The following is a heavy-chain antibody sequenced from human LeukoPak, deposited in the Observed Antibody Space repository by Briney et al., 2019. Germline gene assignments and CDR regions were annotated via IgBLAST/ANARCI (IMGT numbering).Heavy chain of an antibody. V-gene: IGHV1-2*02. Sequence: ASVKVSCKASGYTFTGYYMHWVRQAPGRGLEWMGWINPNSGGTNYAQKFQGRVTMTRDTSISTAYMELSRLRSDDTAVYYCARGDDIVVVPAAHYDYWGQGTLVTVSS. CDR1: GYTFTGYY. CDR3: ARGDDIVVVPAAHYDY. D-gene: IGHD2-2*01. J-gene: IGHJ4*02. CDR2: INPNSGGT.